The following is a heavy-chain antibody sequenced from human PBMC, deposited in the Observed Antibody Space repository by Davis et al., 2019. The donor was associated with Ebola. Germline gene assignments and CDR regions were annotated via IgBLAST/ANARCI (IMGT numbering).Heavy chain of an antibody. D-gene: IGHD5-18*01. V-gene: IGHV3-7*03. Sequence: LSLTCAASGFTFRSYWMSWVRQAPGKGLEWVANIKQDGSEKYYVGSLKGRFTISRDNAKNSLYLQMNSLRAEDTAVYYCASTGNSGYSYGYNRYWGQGTLVTVSS. CDR3: ASTGNSGYSYGYNRY. CDR1: GFTFRSYW. CDR2: IKQDGSEK. J-gene: IGHJ4*02.